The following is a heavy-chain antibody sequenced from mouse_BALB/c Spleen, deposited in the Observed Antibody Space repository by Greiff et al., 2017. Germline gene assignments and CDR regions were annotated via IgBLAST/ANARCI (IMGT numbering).Heavy chain of an antibody. CDR1: GFTFSSYA. Sequence: EVKLVESGGGLVKPGGSLKLSCAASGFTFSSYAMSWVRQSPEKRLEWVAEISSGGSYTYYPDTVTGRFTISRDNAKNTLYLEMSSLRSEDTAMYYCAREDYGSFYAMDYWGQGTSVTVSS. D-gene: IGHD1-2*01. J-gene: IGHJ4*01. CDR2: ISSGGSYT. CDR3: AREDYGSFYAMDY. V-gene: IGHV5-9-4*01.